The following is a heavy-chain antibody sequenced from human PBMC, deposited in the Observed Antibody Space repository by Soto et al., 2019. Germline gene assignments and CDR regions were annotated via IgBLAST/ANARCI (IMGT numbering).Heavy chain of an antibody. Sequence: QVQLVQSGAEVKKPGPSVKVSCKASGYTFTDCYVHWVRQAPGQGLEWMGWINPKSGGTNIAQRFKGRVNITRDMSISTVYMEMNRLKSDDTAVYYCVRDGLVSSARYYFDYWGQGTLVTVSS. J-gene: IGHJ4*02. CDR1: GYTFTDCY. D-gene: IGHD6-13*01. CDR2: INPKSGGT. V-gene: IGHV1-2*02. CDR3: VRDGLVSSARYYFDY.